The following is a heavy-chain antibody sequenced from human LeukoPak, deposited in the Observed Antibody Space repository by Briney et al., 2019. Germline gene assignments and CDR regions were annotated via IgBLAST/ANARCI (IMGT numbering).Heavy chain of an antibody. CDR1: GFTFNSYS. CDR3: ARRRVDFWSGYSFDAFDI. D-gene: IGHD3-3*01. V-gene: IGHV3-21*01. Sequence: GGSLRLSCAASGFTFNSYSMNWVRQAPGKGLEWVSSISSSSNYIYYADSLKGRFTISRDNAKNSLYLQMNSLRAEDTAVYYCARRRVDFWSGYSFDAFDIWGQGTMVTVSS. CDR2: ISSSSNYI. J-gene: IGHJ3*02.